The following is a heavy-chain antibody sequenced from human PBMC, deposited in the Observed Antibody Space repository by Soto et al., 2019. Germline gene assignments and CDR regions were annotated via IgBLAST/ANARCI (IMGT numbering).Heavy chain of an antibody. CDR2: IYSGGST. Sequence: EVQLVESGGGLVQPGGSVRLSCAASGFTVSSNYMSWVRQAPGKGLECVSVIYSGGSTYYADSVKGRFTISRHNSKNTLYLQMNSLRAEDTAGYYCARGSAYYGSGSNYYYYMDVWGKGTTVTVSS. CDR3: ARGSAYYGSGSNYYYYMDV. J-gene: IGHJ6*03. V-gene: IGHV3-53*04. CDR1: GFTVSSNY. D-gene: IGHD3-10*01.